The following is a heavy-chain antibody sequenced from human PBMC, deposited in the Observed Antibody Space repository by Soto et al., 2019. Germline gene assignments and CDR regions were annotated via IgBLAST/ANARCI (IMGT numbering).Heavy chain of an antibody. Sequence: GGSLRLSCAASGFMFNNYAMSWVRQAPGKGLEWVSTVSVSGGTTYYADSLKGRFTVSRDNSKKTVYLQMNRLRADDTAIYYCAKGLYYYDSSGYRLFDYWGQGTLVTVSS. CDR3: AKGLYYYDSSGYRLFDY. CDR2: VSVSGGTT. J-gene: IGHJ4*02. V-gene: IGHV3-23*01. CDR1: GFMFNNYA. D-gene: IGHD3-22*01.